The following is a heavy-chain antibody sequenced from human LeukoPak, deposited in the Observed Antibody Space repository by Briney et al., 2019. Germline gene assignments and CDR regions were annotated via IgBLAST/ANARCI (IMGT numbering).Heavy chain of an antibody. CDR2: IRYDGSNK. D-gene: IGHD2-2*01. CDR3: AKGDCSFTSCYGAN. J-gene: IGHJ4*02. Sequence: GGSLRLSCAASGFTFSSYGMHWVRQAPGKSLEWVAFIRYDGSNKKYADSVKGRFTISRDNSKNTLYLQMNSLGVEDTAVYYCAKGDCSFTSCYGANWGQGTLVTVSS. V-gene: IGHV3-30*02. CDR1: GFTFSSYG.